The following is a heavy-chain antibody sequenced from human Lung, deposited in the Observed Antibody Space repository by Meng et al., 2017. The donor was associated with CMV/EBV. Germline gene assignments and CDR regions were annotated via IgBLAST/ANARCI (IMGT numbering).Heavy chain of an antibody. CDR2: IRYDGNKK. CDR1: GFSFSSYG. CDR3: AKDDSAYFDFRSGYSTLPDY. Sequence: GGSLRLXXAASGFSFSSYGMQWVRQAPGKGLEWVTFIRYDGNKKYYVDSVKGRFTISRDNSKNMLYLQMNSLRAEDTAVYYCAKDDSAYFDFRSGYSTLPDYWGQGXLVTVSS. J-gene: IGHJ4*02. V-gene: IGHV3-30*02. D-gene: IGHD3-3*01.